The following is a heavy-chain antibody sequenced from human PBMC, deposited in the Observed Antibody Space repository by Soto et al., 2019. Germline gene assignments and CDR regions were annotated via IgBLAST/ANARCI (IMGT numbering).Heavy chain of an antibody. J-gene: IGHJ6*02. CDR2: INGGNGYA. CDR3: ARATYTSGGSPTFAMDV. V-gene: IGHV1-3*01. Sequence: QVHLVQSGAEVRKPGASVRVSCKLSGYTLSSKAIHWVRRAPGQKLGWMGGINGGNGYAKYSQNFQDRVTLTRDTSASTTYMELSSLRSEDTAIFYCARATYTSGGSPTFAMDVWGQGTTVTVSS. CDR1: GYTLSSKA. D-gene: IGHD3-10*01.